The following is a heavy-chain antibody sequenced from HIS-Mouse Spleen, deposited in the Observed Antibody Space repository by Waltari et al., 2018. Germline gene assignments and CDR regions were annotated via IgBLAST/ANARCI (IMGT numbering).Heavy chain of an antibody. CDR2: IWYDGSNK. CDR3: ARAGRIAAAGTGYFQH. Sequence: QVQLVESGGGVVQPGRSLRLSCAASGFTFSSYGMHWVRQAPGKGLEWVAVIWYDGSNKYYADSVKGRFTISRDNSKNTLYLQMNSLRAEDTAVYYCARAGRIAAAGTGYFQHWGQGTLVTVSS. V-gene: IGHV3-33*01. CDR1: GFTFSSYG. D-gene: IGHD6-13*01. J-gene: IGHJ1*01.